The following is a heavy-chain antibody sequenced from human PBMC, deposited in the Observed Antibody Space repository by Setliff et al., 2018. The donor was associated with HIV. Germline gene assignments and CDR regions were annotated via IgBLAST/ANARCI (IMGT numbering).Heavy chain of an antibody. V-gene: IGHV3-43D*04. Sequence: PGGSLRLSCAASGFTFDDYAMHWVRQAPGKGLEWVSGISWDGGSTYYADSVKGRFTISRDNSKNSLYLQMNSLRAEDTALYYCAFDSRGYFSDPLDSWGQGTPVTVSS. CDR1: GFTFDDYA. CDR3: AFDSRGYFSDPLDS. J-gene: IGHJ4*02. CDR2: ISWDGGST. D-gene: IGHD3-22*01.